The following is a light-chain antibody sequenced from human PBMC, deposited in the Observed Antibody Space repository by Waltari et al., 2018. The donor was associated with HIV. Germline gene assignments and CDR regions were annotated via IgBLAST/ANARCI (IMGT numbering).Light chain of an antibody. CDR2: EVN. CDR1: SSDVGSYNY. Sequence: QSALTQPASVSGSPGQSITISCTGTSSDVGSYNYVSWYQKHPGKAPKLMLYEVNKRPPGFSDRFSCSKSGNTASLTISGLQAEDEADYYCSSYTTSSVYAVFGGGTKLTVL. J-gene: IGLJ2*01. V-gene: IGLV2-14*01. CDR3: SSYTTSSVYAV.